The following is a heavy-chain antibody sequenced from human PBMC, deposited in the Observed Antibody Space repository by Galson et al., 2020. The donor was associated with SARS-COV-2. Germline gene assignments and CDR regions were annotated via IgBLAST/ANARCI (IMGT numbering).Heavy chain of an antibody. V-gene: IGHV4-59*13. CDR3: AAGERVFLTGYYSYYYYGMDV. CDR2: IYYSGST. Sequence: SETLSLTCTVSGGSISSYYWSWIRQPPGKGLEWIGYIYYSGSTNYNPSLKSRVTISVDTSKNQFSLKLSTVTAADTAVYYCAAGERVFLTGYYSYYYYGMDVWGQGTTVTVSS. D-gene: IGHD3-9*01. CDR1: GGSISSYY. J-gene: IGHJ6*02.